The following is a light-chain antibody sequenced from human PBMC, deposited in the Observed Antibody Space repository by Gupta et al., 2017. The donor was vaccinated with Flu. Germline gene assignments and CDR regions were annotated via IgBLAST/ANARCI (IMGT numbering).Light chain of an antibody. Sequence: SYELTQPPSVSVSPGQTASIPCSGDELGDKYVCWYQQKPGQSPVRVIYQDNKRPSGIPERFSGSNSGNTATLTISGTQAIDEADYYCQAWDGNTVIFGGGTKLTVL. CDR2: QDN. CDR3: QAWDGNTVI. CDR1: ELGDKY. V-gene: IGLV3-1*01. J-gene: IGLJ2*01.